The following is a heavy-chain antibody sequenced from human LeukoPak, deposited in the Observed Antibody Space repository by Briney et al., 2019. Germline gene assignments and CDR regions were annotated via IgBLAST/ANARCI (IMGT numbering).Heavy chain of an antibody. V-gene: IGHV1-58*02. CDR3: AAEGSTSWNDAFDI. CDR2: IVVGSGNT. J-gene: IGHJ3*02. D-gene: IGHD2-2*01. CDR1: GFTFTSSA. Sequence: TSVKVSCKASGFTFTSSAMRWVRQARGQRLEWIGWIVVGSGNTNYAQKFQERVTITRDMSTSTAYMELSSLRSEDTAVYYCAAEGSTSWNDAFDIWGQGTMVTVSS.